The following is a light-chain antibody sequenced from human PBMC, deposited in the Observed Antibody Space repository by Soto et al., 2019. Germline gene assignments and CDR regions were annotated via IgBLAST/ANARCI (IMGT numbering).Light chain of an antibody. CDR1: QSVSSSY. CDR2: GAS. Sequence: EIVLTQSPGTLSLSPGERATLSCRASQSVSSSYLAWYQQKPGQAPRLLSYGASSRATGIPDRFSGSGSGTDVTLTISRLEPEDCAVYYCQQGSTFGQGTKLEIK. V-gene: IGKV3-20*01. J-gene: IGKJ2*01. CDR3: QQGST.